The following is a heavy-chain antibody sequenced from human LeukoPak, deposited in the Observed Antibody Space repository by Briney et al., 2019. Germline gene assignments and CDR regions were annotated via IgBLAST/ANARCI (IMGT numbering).Heavy chain of an antibody. Sequence: GGSLRLSCAASGFTFSSYSMNWVRQAPGKVLEWVSSISSSSSYIYYADSVKGRFTISRDNAKNSLYLQMNSLRAEDTAVYYCARVGPDILAPVFELYFDYWGQGTLVTVSS. V-gene: IGHV3-21*01. D-gene: IGHD3-9*01. CDR1: GFTFSSYS. CDR2: ISSSSSYI. J-gene: IGHJ4*02. CDR3: ARVGPDILAPVFELYFDY.